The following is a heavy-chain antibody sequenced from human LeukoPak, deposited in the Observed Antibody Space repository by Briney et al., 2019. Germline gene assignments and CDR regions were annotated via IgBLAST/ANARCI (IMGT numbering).Heavy chain of an antibody. CDR3: ARVPGITMTGGFDY. V-gene: IGHV3-30*03. D-gene: IGHD6-19*01. CDR1: GFKFSDFG. J-gene: IGHJ4*02. CDR2: ISHDGSNK. Sequence: GGSLRLSCAASGFKFSDFGMHWVRQAPGKGLEWVAVISHDGSNKYNADSVKGRFTISRDNSKNTLYLQMDSLRAEDTAVYYCARVPGITMTGGFDYWGQGTLVTVSS.